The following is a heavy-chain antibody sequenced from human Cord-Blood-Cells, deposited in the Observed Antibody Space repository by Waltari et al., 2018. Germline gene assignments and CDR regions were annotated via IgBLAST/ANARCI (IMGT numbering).Heavy chain of an antibody. CDR3: ARHSGDYAIFDY. J-gene: IGHJ4*02. CDR1: GGSISSSSYY. V-gene: IGHV4-39*01. D-gene: IGHD4-17*01. Sequence: QLQLQESGPGLVKPSETLSLTCTVSGGSISSSSYYWGWIRQPPGKGLEWIGSIYYSGSTYYNPSLKRRVTISVDTSKNQFSLKLSSVTAADTAVYYWARHSGDYAIFDYWGQGTLVTVSS. CDR2: IYYSGST.